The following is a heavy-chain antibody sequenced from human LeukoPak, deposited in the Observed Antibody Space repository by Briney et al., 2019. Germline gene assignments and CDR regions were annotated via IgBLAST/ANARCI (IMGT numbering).Heavy chain of an antibody. J-gene: IGHJ4*02. CDR3: ARGIYGDPSDY. CDR1: GCTFSSYS. D-gene: IGHD4-17*01. V-gene: IGHV3-21*01. CDR2: ISSSSSSI. Sequence: AGSLRLSCAASGCTFSSYSMNWVRQAPGKGLEWVSSISSSSSSIYNADSVKGRFTISRDNAKNSLYQQMNILRAEDVAVYYCARGIYGDPSDYWGQGTLVTVSS.